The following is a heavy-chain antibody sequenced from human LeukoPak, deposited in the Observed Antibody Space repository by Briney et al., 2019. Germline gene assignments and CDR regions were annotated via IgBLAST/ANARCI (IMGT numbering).Heavy chain of an antibody. CDR2: ISSNGGST. CDR1: GFTFSDYY. Sequence: GGSLRLSCVASGFTFSDYYMSWVRQAPGKGLEYVSAISSNGGSTYYANSVKGRFTISRDNSKNTLYLQMGSLRAEDMAVYYCAREASRIAVAPRTFDYWGQGTLVTVSS. D-gene: IGHD6-19*01. V-gene: IGHV3-64*01. CDR3: AREASRIAVAPRTFDY. J-gene: IGHJ4*02.